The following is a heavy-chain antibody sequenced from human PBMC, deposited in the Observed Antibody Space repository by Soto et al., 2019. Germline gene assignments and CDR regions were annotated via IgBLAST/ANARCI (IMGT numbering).Heavy chain of an antibody. J-gene: IGHJ3*02. CDR2: ISYSGST. V-gene: IGHV4-59*01. CDR3: ATDGGLSCGGDCRVEGFEI. Sequence: QVQLQESGPGLVKPSETLSLTCTVSGGSISSYYWNWIRQPPGRGLEWIGYISYSGSTSYNPSLKSRVTISVDTSKNLFSLNLSSVTAAATAVYYCATDGGLSCGGDCRVEGFEIWGQGTMVTVSS. CDR1: GGSISSYY. D-gene: IGHD2-21*02.